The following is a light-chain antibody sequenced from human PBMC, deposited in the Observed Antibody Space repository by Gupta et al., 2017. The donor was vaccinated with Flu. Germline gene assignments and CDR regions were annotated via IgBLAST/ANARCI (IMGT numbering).Light chain of an antibody. V-gene: IGLV1-51*02. CDR1: SSKIGNNY. J-gene: IGLJ2*01. CDR3: GTWDSSLSAGC. CDR2: ENK. Sequence: GKKVTISGAGSSSKIGNNYVSWYQRLPGTDHKLLIYENKKRTTGIPDRFSGSKSGTSARVTGLQTGDEADYYCGTWDSSLSAGCFGGGTNLTVL.